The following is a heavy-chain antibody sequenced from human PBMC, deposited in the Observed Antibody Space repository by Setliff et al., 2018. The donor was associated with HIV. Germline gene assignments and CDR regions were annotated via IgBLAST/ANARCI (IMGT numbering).Heavy chain of an antibody. D-gene: IGHD3-9*01. CDR1: GYTFPNDW. J-gene: IGHJ6*03. CDR2: IFPGDSET. CDR3: TRHPLRPGIAGYFYFVDV. Sequence: GESLKISCKASGYTFPNDWIGWVRQMPGKGLEWVAIIFPGDSETRYSPSLEGQVTISADRSINTVYLQWSSLRASDTAIYYCTRHPLRPGIAGYFYFVDVWGTGTTVTVSS. V-gene: IGHV5-51*01.